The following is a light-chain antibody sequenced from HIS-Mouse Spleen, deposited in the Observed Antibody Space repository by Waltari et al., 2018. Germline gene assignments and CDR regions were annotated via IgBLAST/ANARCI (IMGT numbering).Light chain of an antibody. V-gene: IGKV1-8*01. CDR2: AAS. CDR1: QGISSY. CDR3: QQYYSYRFT. Sequence: AIRLTQSPSSFSASTGDRLTITCRASQGISSYLAWYQQKPGKAPKLLIYAASTLQSGVPSRFSGSGSGTDFTLTISCLQSEDFATYYCQQYYSYRFTFGPGTKVDIK. J-gene: IGKJ3*01.